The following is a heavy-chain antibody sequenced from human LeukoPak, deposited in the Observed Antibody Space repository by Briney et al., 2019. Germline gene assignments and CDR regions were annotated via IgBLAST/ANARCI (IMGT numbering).Heavy chain of an antibody. CDR1: GYTFTGYY. V-gene: IGHV1-2*02. Sequence: ASVKVSCKASGYTFTGYYMHWVRQAPGQGLEWMGWINPNSGGTNYAQKFQGRVTMTRDTSISTAYMELSRLRSDDTAVYYCARDLGDAAAHDYWGQGTLVTVSS. J-gene: IGHJ4*02. CDR3: ARDLGDAAAHDY. CDR2: INPNSGGT. D-gene: IGHD6-13*01.